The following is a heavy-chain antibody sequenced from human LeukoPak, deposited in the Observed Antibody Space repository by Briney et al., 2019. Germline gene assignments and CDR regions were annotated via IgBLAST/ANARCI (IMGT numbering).Heavy chain of an antibody. Sequence: SETLSLTCAVYGGSFSGYYWSWIRQPPGKGLEWIGEINHSGSTNYNPSLKSRVTISVDTSKNQFSLKLSSVTAADTAVYYCARQGGGYWGQGTLVTVSS. CDR2: INHSGST. J-gene: IGHJ4*02. V-gene: IGHV4-34*01. D-gene: IGHD3-16*01. CDR1: GGSFSGYY. CDR3: ARQGGGY.